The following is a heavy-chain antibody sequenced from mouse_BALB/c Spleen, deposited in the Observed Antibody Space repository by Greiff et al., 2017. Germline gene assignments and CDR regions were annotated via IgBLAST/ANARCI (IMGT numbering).Heavy chain of an antibody. CDR2: ISSGGSL. Sequence: EVHLVEPGGGLVKPGGPLRLSCAPPGFTSSSYAMSWVRQTPEKRLEWVASISSGGSLYYPVSVKGRFTLSRDNAMNILYLQMSSLRSEDPVMYFCARVYYGIFDYWGQGTTLTGSS. D-gene: IGHD2-1*01. CDR3: ARVYYGIFDY. V-gene: IGHV5-6-5*01. J-gene: IGHJ2*01. CDR1: GFTSSSYA.